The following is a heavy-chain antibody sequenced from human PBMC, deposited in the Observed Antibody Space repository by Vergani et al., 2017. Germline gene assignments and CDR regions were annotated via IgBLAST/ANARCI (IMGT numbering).Heavy chain of an antibody. CDR3: ARHADVAAAGP. CDR2: IYYSGST. J-gene: IGHJ5*02. Sequence: QVQLQESGPGLVKPSETLSLTCTVSGGSISSYYWSWIRQPPGKGLEWIGSIYYSGSTYYNPSLKSRVTISVDTSKNQFSLKLSSVTAADTAVYYCARHADVAAAGPWGQGTLVTVSS. V-gene: IGHV4-59*05. D-gene: IGHD6-13*01. CDR1: GGSISSYY.